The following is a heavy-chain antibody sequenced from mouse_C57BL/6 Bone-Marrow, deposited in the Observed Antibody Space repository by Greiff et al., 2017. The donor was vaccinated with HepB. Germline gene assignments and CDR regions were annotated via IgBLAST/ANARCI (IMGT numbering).Heavy chain of an antibody. CDR1: GYSFTGYY. CDR2: INPSTGGT. CDR3: ARKGTTVVPYWYFDV. J-gene: IGHJ1*03. Sequence: EVQLQESGPELVKPGASVKISCTASGYSFTGYYMNWVKQSPETSLEWIGEINPSTGGTTYNQKFKAKATLTVDKSSSTAYMQLKSLTSEDSAVYYCARKGTTVVPYWYFDVWGTGTTVTVSS. D-gene: IGHD1-1*01. V-gene: IGHV1-42*01.